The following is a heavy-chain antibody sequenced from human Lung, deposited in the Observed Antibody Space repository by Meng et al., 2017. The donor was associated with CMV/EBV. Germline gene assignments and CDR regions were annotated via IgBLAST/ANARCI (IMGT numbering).Heavy chain of an antibody. CDR1: GFTFSSYS. CDR2: ISSSSSTI. V-gene: IGHV3-48*02. CDR3: ARACSSTSCLAAYYYYGMDV. Sequence: GGSXRLSCAASGFTFSSYSMNWVRQAPGRGLEWVSYISSSSSTIYYADSVKGRFTISRDNAKNPLYLQMNSLRDEDTAVYYCARACSSTSCLAAYYYYGMDVXGQGXTVTVSS. D-gene: IGHD2-2*01. J-gene: IGHJ6*02.